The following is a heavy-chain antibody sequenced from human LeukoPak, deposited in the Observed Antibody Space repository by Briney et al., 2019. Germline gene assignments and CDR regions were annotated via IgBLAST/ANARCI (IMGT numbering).Heavy chain of an antibody. CDR3: ARLTGYSSESWFDP. J-gene: IGHJ5*02. D-gene: IGHD3-9*01. Sequence: GSLRLSCAASGFTVSSNYMSWVRQPPGKGLEWIGEINHSGSTNYNPSLKSRVTISVDTSKNQFSLKLRSVTAADTAVYYCARLTGYSSESWFDPWGQGTLVTVSS. CDR1: GFTVSSNY. V-gene: IGHV4-34*01. CDR2: INHSGST.